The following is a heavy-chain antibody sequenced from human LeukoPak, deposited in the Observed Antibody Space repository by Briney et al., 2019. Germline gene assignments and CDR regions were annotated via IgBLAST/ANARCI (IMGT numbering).Heavy chain of an antibody. V-gene: IGHV4-39*01. Sequence: SETLSLTCTVSGGSISSSNYYWAWIRQPPGKGLEWIANIFYTGSTYYNPSLKSRVTISVDTSKNQFSLRLSPVTATDTAVYYCARLNKPGWFDPWGQGTLVTVSS. D-gene: IGHD1-14*01. CDR3: ARLNKPGWFDP. J-gene: IGHJ5*02. CDR1: GGSISSSNYY. CDR2: IFYTGST.